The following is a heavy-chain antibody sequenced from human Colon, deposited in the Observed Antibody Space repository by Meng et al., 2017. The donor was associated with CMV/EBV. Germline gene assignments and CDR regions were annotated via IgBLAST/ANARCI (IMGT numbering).Heavy chain of an antibody. Sequence: GESLKISCATSGFTFSSYSMSWVRQAPGKGLEWVSSINGNGVTTHYVDSVKGRFTISRDTAKNSVFLQMNSLRGEDTAVYYCAKPHDDYYYDSSGGYGMAVWGQGTTVTVSS. D-gene: IGHD3-22*01. CDR1: GFTFSSYS. CDR3: AKPHDDYYYDSSGGYGMAV. J-gene: IGHJ6*02. V-gene: IGHV3-23*01. CDR2: INGNGVTT.